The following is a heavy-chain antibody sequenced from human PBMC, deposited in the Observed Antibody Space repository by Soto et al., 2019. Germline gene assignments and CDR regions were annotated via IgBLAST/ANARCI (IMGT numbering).Heavy chain of an antibody. V-gene: IGHV3-30*18. CDR1: GFTFSSYG. J-gene: IGHJ4*02. Sequence: QVQLVESGGGVVQPGRSLRLSCAASGFTFSSYGMHWVRQAPGKGLEWVAVISYDGSNKYYADSVKGRFTISRDNSKNTLYLQMNSLRAEDTAVYYCAKGDIVFVPAALFGNFDHWGQGTLVTVSS. D-gene: IGHD2-2*01. CDR3: AKGDIVFVPAALFGNFDH. CDR2: ISYDGSNK.